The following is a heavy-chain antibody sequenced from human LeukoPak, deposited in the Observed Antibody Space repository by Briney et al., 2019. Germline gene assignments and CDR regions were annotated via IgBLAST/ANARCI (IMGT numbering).Heavy chain of an antibody. CDR3: AKLKQWQPQRYFFEY. Sequence: GESLKISCEASGFTFSSYYMSWVRQAPGKGLEWVSSISDTAGSTYYADSVKGRFTISRDNSKNTLYLQMNSLRVADTAVYYCAKLKQWQPQRYFFEYWGQGALVTVAS. CDR1: GFTFSSYY. V-gene: IGHV3-23*01. CDR2: ISDTAGST. D-gene: IGHD6-19*01. J-gene: IGHJ4*02.